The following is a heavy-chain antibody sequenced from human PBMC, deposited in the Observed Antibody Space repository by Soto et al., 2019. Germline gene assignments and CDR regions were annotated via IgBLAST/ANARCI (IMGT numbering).Heavy chain of an antibody. Sequence: SETMSLTCAVASGTISSSNLWSWVNQPPGKGLEWIGEIYRSGSTNYNPSLKSRVTISVDKSKNQFSLKLSSVTAADTAVYYCARIGRLYCSSTSCYYYYYYMDVWGKGTTVTVSS. D-gene: IGHD2-2*01. V-gene: IGHV4-4*02. CDR1: SGTISSSNL. CDR3: ARIGRLYCSSTSCYYYYYYMDV. J-gene: IGHJ6*03. CDR2: IYRSGST.